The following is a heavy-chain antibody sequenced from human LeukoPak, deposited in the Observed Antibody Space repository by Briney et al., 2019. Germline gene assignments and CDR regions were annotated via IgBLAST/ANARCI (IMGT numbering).Heavy chain of an antibody. CDR3: ARPGSSGWPHDAFDI. J-gene: IGHJ3*02. D-gene: IGHD6-19*01. Sequence: PGGSLRLSCAASGFTFSSYSMNWVRQAPGKGLEWVAVIWYDGSNKYYADSVKGRFTISRDNSKNTLYLQMNSLRAEDTAVYYCARPGSSGWPHDAFDIWGQGTMVTVSS. CDR2: IWYDGSNK. CDR1: GFTFSSYS. V-gene: IGHV3-33*08.